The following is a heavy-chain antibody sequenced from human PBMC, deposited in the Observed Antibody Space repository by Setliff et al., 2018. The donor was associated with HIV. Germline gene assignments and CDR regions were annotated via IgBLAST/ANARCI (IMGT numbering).Heavy chain of an antibody. Sequence: SETLSLTCAVYGGSFSGYYWNWIRQPPGKGLEWIGEINYSGSTNYNPSLKSRVTVSADTSKNQFSLKLRSVTAADTAVYYCARRGVMITFGGVYFDYWGQGTLVTV. CDR3: ARRGVMITFGGVYFDY. V-gene: IGHV4-34*01. CDR1: GGSFSGYY. CDR2: INYSGST. D-gene: IGHD3-16*01. J-gene: IGHJ4*02.